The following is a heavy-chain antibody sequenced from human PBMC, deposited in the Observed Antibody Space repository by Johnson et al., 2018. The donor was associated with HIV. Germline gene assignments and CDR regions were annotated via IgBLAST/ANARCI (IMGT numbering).Heavy chain of an antibody. CDR1: GFTFSNYA. CDR2: ITSNGGST. J-gene: IGHJ3*02. CDR3: ARGPGGGEDALDI. Sequence: MLLVESGGGLVKPGGSLRLSCAASGFTFSNYAMHWVRQAPGKGLEYVSAITSNGGSTYYANSVKGRFIISRDNSKNTLYLQMNNLRVEDTAVYYCARGPGGGEDALDIWGQGTMVTVSS. D-gene: IGHD3-16*01. V-gene: IGHV3-64*01.